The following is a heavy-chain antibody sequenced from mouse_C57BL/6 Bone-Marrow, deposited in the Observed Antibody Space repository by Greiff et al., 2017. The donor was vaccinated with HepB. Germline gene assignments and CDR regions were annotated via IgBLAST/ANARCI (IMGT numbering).Heavy chain of an antibody. Sequence: QVQLQQPGAELVKPGASVKLSCKASGYTFTSYWMHWVKQRPGQGLEWIGMIHPTSGSTNYNEKFKSKATLTVDKSSSTAYMQLSSLTSEDSAVYYCAISYYYGRCWYFDVWGTGTTVTVSS. J-gene: IGHJ1*03. CDR2: IHPTSGST. CDR3: AISYYYGRCWYFDV. V-gene: IGHV1-64*01. CDR1: GYTFTSYW. D-gene: IGHD1-1*01.